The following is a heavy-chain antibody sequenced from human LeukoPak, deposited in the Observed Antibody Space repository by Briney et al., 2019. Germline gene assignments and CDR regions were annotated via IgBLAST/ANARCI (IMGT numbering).Heavy chain of an antibody. J-gene: IGHJ4*02. CDR3: AKDRGYSHGFEY. Sequence: GGSLRLSCAASGFTFSSYGMHWVRQAPGKGLEWVAAISYDGRNKEYVDSVKGRFTISRDNPKNTLYLQMNSLRAEDTAVYYCAKDRGYSHGFEYWGQGTLVTVSS. V-gene: IGHV3-30*18. D-gene: IGHD5-12*01. CDR2: ISYDGRNK. CDR1: GFTFSSYG.